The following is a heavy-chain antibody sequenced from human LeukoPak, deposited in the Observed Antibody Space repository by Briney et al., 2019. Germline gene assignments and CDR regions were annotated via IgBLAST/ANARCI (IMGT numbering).Heavy chain of an antibody. CDR2: IYYSGST. J-gene: IGHJ6*02. V-gene: IGHV4-61*01. CDR3: ARARTSIAVAGTGIYYYYGMDV. CDR1: GGSVSSDSYY. D-gene: IGHD6-19*01. Sequence: SETLSLTCTVSGGSVSSDSYYWSWIRQPPGKGLEWIGYIYYSGSTNYNPSPKSRVTISVDTSKNQFSLKLSSVTAADTAVYYCARARTSIAVAGTGIYYYYGMDVWGQGTTVTVSS.